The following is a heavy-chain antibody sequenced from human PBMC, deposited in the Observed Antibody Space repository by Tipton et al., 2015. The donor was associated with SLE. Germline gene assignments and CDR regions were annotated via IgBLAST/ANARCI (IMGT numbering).Heavy chain of an antibody. Sequence: SLRLSCAASGFTFSSYGMHWVRQAPGKGLEWVAVIWYDGSNKYYADSVKGRFTISRDNSKNTLYLQMNSLRAEDTAVYYCLRSLNYYYGMDVWGQGTTVTVSS. V-gene: IGHV3-33*08. CDR2: IWYDGSNK. CDR3: LRSLNYYYGMDV. J-gene: IGHJ6*02. CDR1: GFTFSSYG.